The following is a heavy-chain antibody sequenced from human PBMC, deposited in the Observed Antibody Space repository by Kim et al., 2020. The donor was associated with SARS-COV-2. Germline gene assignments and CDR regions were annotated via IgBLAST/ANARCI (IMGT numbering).Heavy chain of an antibody. Sequence: GGSLRLSCTTSGFTFTGYAMSWVRQAPGKGLEWVSSIDGSDGTTYYVDSVKGRFTISRDNSKNNLYLQMNSLRADDMAVYYCMKGGWGWIWDHWGQGTRV. V-gene: IGHV3-23*01. CDR1: GFTFTGYA. CDR3: MKGGWGWIWDH. D-gene: IGHD2-2*03. J-gene: IGHJ4*02. CDR2: IDGSDGTT.